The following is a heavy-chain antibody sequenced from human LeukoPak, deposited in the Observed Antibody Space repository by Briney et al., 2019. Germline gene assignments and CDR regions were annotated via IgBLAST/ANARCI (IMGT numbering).Heavy chain of an antibody. V-gene: IGHV3-48*03. J-gene: IGHJ4*02. Sequence: GGSLRLSCAASGFTFSSFEMKWVRQAPGKGLEWVSYISSGGSTIYYADSVKGRFTISRDNAKNSLYLQMNSLRADDTAVYYCARRAGAYSHPYDYWGQGTLVTVSS. D-gene: IGHD4/OR15-4a*01. CDR3: ARRAGAYSHPYDY. CDR2: ISSGGSTI. CDR1: GFTFSSFE.